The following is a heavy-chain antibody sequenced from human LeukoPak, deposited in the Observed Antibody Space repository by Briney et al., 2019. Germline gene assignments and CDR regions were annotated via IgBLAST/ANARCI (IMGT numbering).Heavy chain of an antibody. CDR2: IYPGDSDT. V-gene: IGHV5-51*01. D-gene: IGHD1-26*01. CDR3: ARQSGGNAFDI. J-gene: IGHJ3*02. CDR1: GHTFTSYW. Sequence: GESLKISCKGSGHTFTSYWIGWVRQMPGKGLEWMGFIYPGDSDTRYSPSFQGQVTISGDKSISTAYLQWSRLKASDTAMYYCARQSGGNAFDIWGQGTMVTVSS.